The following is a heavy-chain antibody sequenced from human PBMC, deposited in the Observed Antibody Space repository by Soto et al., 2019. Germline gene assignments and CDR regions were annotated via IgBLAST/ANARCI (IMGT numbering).Heavy chain of an antibody. CDR3: ARQYCSSTSCAYYFDY. CDR1: GGSFSGYY. V-gene: IGHV4-34*01. Sequence: PSETLSLTCAVYGGSFSGYYWSWIRQPPGKGLEWIGEINHSGSTNYNPSLKSRFTISVDTSKNQFSLKLSSVTAADTAVYYCARQYCSSTSCAYYFDYWGQGTLVTVSS. D-gene: IGHD2-2*01. CDR2: INHSGST. J-gene: IGHJ4*02.